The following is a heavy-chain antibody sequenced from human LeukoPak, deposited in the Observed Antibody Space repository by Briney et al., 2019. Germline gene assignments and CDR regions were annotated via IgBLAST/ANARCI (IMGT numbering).Heavy chain of an antibody. J-gene: IGHJ4*02. Sequence: SETLSLTCTVSGGSITTNNYYWSWIRQHPGKGLEWIGYIYSSGSTFYSPSLKSRVTISVDTSKNRFSLKLTSVTAADTAVYYCAREPYYYDTSGPHWGQGTLVTVSS. CDR2: IYSSGST. CDR1: GGSITTNNYY. CDR3: AREPYYYDTSGPH. V-gene: IGHV4-31*03. D-gene: IGHD3-22*01.